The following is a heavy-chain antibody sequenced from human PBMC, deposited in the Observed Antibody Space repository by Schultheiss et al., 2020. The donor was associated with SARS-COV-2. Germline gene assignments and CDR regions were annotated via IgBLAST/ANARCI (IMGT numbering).Heavy chain of an antibody. CDR1: GYRFPNQW. CDR3: ASDPQTGAFDI. J-gene: IGHJ3*02. V-gene: IGHV5-10-1*01. D-gene: IGHD1-14*01. Sequence: GESLKISCKGSGYRFPNQWIGWVRQMPGKGLEWMGRIDPSDSYTNYSPSFQGHVTISADKSISTAYLQWSSLKASDTAMYYCASDPQTGAFDIWGQGTMVTVSS. CDR2: IDPSDSYT.